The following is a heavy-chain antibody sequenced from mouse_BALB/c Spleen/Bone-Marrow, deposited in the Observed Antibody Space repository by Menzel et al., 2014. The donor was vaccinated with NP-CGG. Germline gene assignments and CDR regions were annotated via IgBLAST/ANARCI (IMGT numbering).Heavy chain of an antibody. CDR2: IYPGDGDT. V-gene: IGHV1-80*01. CDR3: ASVYDYGRGYAMDY. CDR1: GYAFSNYG. Sequence: VHLVESGAELVRPGSSVKISCKASGYAFSNYGMNWVKQRPGQGLEWIGQIYPGDGDTNYNEKFKGRVTPTADKSSSTAYMQLSSLTSEDSAVYFCASVYDYGRGYAMDYWGQGTSVTVSS. D-gene: IGHD2-4*01. J-gene: IGHJ4*01.